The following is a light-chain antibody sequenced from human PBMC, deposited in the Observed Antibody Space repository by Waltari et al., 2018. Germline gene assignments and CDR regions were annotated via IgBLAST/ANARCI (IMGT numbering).Light chain of an antibody. CDR3: QTGGHGTWV. J-gene: IGLJ3*02. Sequence: QLVLTQSPSASASLGASVKLTCTLSRGPRRNVIPWHQQQPEKGPRYLMKVNSDGSHSKGDEIPDRFSGSSSGAERYLTISSLQSEDEADYYCQTGGHGTWVFGGGTKLTVL. V-gene: IGLV4-69*01. CDR2: VNSDGSH. CDR1: RGPRRNV.